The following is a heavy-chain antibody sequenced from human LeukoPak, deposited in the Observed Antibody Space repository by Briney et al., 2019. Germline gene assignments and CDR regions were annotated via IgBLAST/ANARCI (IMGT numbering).Heavy chain of an antibody. CDR2: IYYSGST. J-gene: IGHJ4*02. CDR1: GGSFSGYY. CDR3: ARGVHY. Sequence: SETLSLTCAVYGGSFSGYYWSWIRQPPGKGLEWIGSIYYSGSTNYNPSLKSRVTISVDKSKNQFSLKLSSVTAADTAVYYCARGVHYWGQGTLVTVSS. D-gene: IGHD6-6*01. V-gene: IGHV4-34*01.